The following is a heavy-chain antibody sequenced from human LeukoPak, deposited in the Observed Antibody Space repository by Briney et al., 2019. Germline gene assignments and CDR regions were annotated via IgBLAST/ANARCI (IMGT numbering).Heavy chain of an antibody. Sequence: PSETLSLTCTVSGGSISSSSYYWGWIRQPPGKGLEWIGSIAYSGSTFYNPSLKSRVTISIDTSKNQFSLKLSSVTAADTAIYYCAKERGEYNYEKWFDPWGQGTLVTVSS. D-gene: IGHD5-18*01. CDR3: AKERGEYNYEKWFDP. J-gene: IGHJ5*02. CDR2: IAYSGST. V-gene: IGHV4-39*07. CDR1: GGSISSSSYY.